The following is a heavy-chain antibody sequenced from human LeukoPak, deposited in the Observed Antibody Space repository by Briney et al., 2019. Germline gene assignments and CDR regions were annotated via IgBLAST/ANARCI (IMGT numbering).Heavy chain of an antibody. V-gene: IGHV3-7*04. Sequence: GGSLRLSCAASGFTFSSFWMSWVRQAPGKGLEWVANIKRDGTEKYYVDSVKGRFTISRDNAKNSLYLQMNSLSAEDTAVYYCARGSATADWGQGTLVTVSS. CDR2: IKRDGTEK. J-gene: IGHJ4*02. CDR1: GFTFSSFW. CDR3: ARGSATAD.